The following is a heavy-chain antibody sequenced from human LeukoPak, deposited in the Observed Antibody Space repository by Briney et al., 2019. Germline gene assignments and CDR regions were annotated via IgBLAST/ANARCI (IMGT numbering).Heavy chain of an antibody. J-gene: IGHJ3*02. CDR1: GGSIRNYF. CDR2: IDDSGNT. D-gene: IGHD3-10*01. Sequence: SETLSLTCTVSGGSIRNYFWNWIRRPPGKGLEWIGYIDDSGNTDYNPSLKSQVSISIAKSKNQFFLKLSSVTAADTAMYYCARSDYYGSGSHTVFDAFDIWGQGTRVTVSS. V-gene: IGHV4-59*01. CDR3: ARSDYYGSGSHTVFDAFDI.